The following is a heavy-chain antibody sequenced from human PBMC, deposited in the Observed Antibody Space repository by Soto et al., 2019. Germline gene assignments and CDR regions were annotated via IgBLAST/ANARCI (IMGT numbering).Heavy chain of an antibody. D-gene: IGHD7-27*01. CDR1: GFTFSDHY. CDR2: TRNKANSYTT. CDR3: ARGPLGNGNAFDI. Sequence: GGSLRLSCAASGFTFSDHYMDWVRQAPGKGLEWVGRTRNKANSYTTEYAASVKGRFTISRDDSKNSLYLQMNSLKTEDTAVYYCARGPLGNGNAFDIWGQGTMVTVSS. V-gene: IGHV3-72*01. J-gene: IGHJ3*02.